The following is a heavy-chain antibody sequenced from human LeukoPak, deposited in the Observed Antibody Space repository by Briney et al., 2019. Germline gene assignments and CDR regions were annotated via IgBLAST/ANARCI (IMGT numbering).Heavy chain of an antibody. J-gene: IGHJ4*02. CDR3: ARLTVTTRSFYY. V-gene: IGHV1-3*01. CDR1: GYTFTTYA. Sequence: ASVTVSCKASGYTFTTYAMHWVRQAPGQRLEWRGWINAGNGNTKYSQKFQGRVTITRDTSASTAYMELSSLRSEDTAVYYCARLTVTTRSFYYGGQGTLVTVSS. CDR2: INAGNGNT. D-gene: IGHD4-17*01.